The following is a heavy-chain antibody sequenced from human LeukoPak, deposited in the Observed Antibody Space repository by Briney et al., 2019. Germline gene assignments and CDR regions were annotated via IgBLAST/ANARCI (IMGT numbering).Heavy chain of an antibody. CDR1: EYTLTELS. CDR2: FDPEDGET. D-gene: IGHD2-15*01. CDR3: ATACGGSCYPYGMDV. V-gene: IGHV1-24*01. Sequence: ASVKVSCKVSEYTLTELSMHWVRQAPGKGLEWMGGFDPEDGETIYAQKFQGRVTMTEDTSTDTAYMELSSLRSEDTAVYYCATACGGSCYPYGMDVWGQGTTVTVSS. J-gene: IGHJ6*02.